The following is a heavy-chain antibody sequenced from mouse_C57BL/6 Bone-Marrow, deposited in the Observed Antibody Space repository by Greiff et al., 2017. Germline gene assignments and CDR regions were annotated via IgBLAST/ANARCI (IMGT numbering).Heavy chain of an antibody. Sequence: VQLQQSVAELVRPGASVKLSCTASGFNNKNTYMHWVKQRPEQGLEWIGRIDPANGNTKYAPKFQGKATITADTSSNTAYLQLSSLTSEDTAIYYCARDWDAFDYWGQGTTLTVSS. CDR1: GFNNKNTY. V-gene: IGHV14-3*01. CDR2: IDPANGNT. J-gene: IGHJ2*01. D-gene: IGHD4-1*01. CDR3: ARDWDAFDY.